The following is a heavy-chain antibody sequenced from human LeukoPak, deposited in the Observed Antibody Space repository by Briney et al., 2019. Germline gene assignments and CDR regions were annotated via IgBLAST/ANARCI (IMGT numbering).Heavy chain of an antibody. J-gene: IGHJ4*02. CDR1: GFTFSSYW. Sequence: GGSLRLSCAASGFTFSSYWMHWVRQAPGKGLVWVSRFNSDGSSTSYADSVKGRFTISRDNAKNTLYLQMNSLRAEDTAVYYCARETDCSSTSCYAGSDYWGQGTLVTVSS. CDR3: ARETDCSSTSCYAGSDY. CDR2: FNSDGSST. V-gene: IGHV3-74*01. D-gene: IGHD2-2*01.